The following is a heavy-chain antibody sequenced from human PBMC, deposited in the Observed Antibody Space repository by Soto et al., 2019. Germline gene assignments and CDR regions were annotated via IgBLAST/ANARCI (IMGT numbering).Heavy chain of an antibody. Sequence: EVQLVESGEGLVQPVGSLRLSCAASGFTFSSYNIHWIRQAPGKGLEFVSAISRSGDRTYYADSVKGRFTITRDNSKNPVWLQMGSLRAEDMAVYYCARARCSSGQCYYFDYWGRGALVSVSS. CDR3: ARARCSSGQCYYFDY. D-gene: IGHD2-15*01. CDR2: ISRSGDRT. CDR1: GFTFSSYN. J-gene: IGHJ4*02. V-gene: IGHV3-64*02.